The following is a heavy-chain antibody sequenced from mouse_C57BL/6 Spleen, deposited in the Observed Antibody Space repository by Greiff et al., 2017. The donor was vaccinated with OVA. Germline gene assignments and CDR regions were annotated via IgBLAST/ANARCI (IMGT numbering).Heavy chain of an antibody. D-gene: IGHD1-1*01. CDR2: LDPSDSYT. CDR3: ASRRGSSLYWYFGV. Sequence: VQLQQPGAELVKPGASVKLSCKASGYTFTSYWMQWVKQRPGQGLAWLGELDPSDSYTNYHQKFKGKAQLTVDTSSSTAYMQLSSLTSEDSAVYNCASRRGSSLYWYFGVWGTGTTVTVAS. CDR1: GYTFTSYW. J-gene: IGHJ1*03. V-gene: IGHV1-50*01.